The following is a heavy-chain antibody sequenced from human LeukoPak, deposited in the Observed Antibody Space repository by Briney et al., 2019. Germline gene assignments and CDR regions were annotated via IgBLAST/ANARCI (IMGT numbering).Heavy chain of an antibody. CDR1: GFTFTNYG. CDR2: IRYDETKE. D-gene: IGHD1-1*01. V-gene: IGHV3-30*02. CDR3: AKAAVATGYHYTYYMDV. J-gene: IGHJ6*03. Sequence: PGGSLRLSCATSGFTFTNYGMHWVRQAPGKGLEWVAFIRYDETKEFYADSAKGRFTVSRDNSKSTLYLQMNSLRPEDTGVYCCAKAAVATGYHYTYYMDVWGKRTTVTIS.